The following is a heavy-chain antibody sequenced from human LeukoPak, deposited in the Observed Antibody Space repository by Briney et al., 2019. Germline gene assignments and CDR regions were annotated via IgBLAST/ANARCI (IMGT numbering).Heavy chain of an antibody. CDR3: ARDRSSGSNWFDP. V-gene: IGHV4-59*01. J-gene: IGHJ5*02. CDR2: IYYSGIT. D-gene: IGHD3-10*01. Sequence: PSETLSLTCTVSGGSLSSYYWSWIRQTPGKGLEWIGYIYYSGITNYNPSLKSRVTVSVDTSKNQFSLNLSSVTAADTAVYYCARDRSSGSNWFDPWGQGTLVTVSS. CDR1: GGSLSSYY.